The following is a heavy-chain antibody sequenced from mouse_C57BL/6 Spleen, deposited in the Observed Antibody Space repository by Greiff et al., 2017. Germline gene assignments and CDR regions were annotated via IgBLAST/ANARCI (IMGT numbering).Heavy chain of an antibody. V-gene: IGHV1-54*01. J-gene: IGHJ4*01. CDR1: GYAFTNYL. Sequence: VKLQQSGAELVRPGTSVKVSCKASGYAFTNYLIEWVKQRPGQGLEWIGVINPGSGGTNYNEKFKGKATLTADKSSSTAYMQLSSLTSEDSAVYFCARERGGPYAMDYWGQGTSVTVSS. CDR2: INPGSGGT. CDR3: ARERGGPYAMDY.